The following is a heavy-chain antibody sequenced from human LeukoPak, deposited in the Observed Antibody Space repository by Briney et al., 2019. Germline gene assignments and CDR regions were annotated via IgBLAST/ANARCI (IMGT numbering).Heavy chain of an antibody. CDR3: ARDNPHSSSWYSPFDY. D-gene: IGHD6-13*01. J-gene: IGHJ4*02. CDR1: GGSIRSGSYY. Sequence: PSQTLSLTXTVSGGSIRSGSYYWSWNRQPAGKGLDWIGRIYTSGSTNYNPSLKSRVTISVDTSKNQFSLKLSSVTAADTAVYYCARDNPHSSSWYSPFDYWGQGTLVTVSS. CDR2: IYTSGST. V-gene: IGHV4-61*02.